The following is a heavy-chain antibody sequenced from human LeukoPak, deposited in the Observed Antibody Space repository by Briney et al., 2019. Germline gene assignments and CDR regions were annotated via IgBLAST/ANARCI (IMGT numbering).Heavy chain of an antibody. J-gene: IGHJ6*03. CDR3: ARRGAEYYYGSGSYWAYYCYYMDV. CDR2: MNPNSGNT. D-gene: IGHD3-10*01. V-gene: IGHV1-8*01. Sequence: ASVKVSCKASGYTFTSYDINWVRQATGQGLEWMGWMNPNSGNTGYAQKFQGRVTMTRNTSISTAYMELSSLRSEDTAVYYCARRGAEYYYGSGSYWAYYCYYMDVWGKGTTVTVSS. CDR1: GYTFTSYD.